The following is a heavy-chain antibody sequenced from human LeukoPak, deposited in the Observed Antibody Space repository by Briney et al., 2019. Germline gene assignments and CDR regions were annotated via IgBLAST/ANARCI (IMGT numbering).Heavy chain of an antibody. D-gene: IGHD2-15*01. CDR1: XXXFSSYG. J-gene: IGHJ4*02. CDR2: IRYDGSNK. V-gene: IGHV3-30*02. CDR3: AKEHCSGGSCYFHYFDY. Sequence: GGSLRLSXXXXXXXFSSYGMHWVRXAPGKGLEWVAFIRYDGSNKYYADSVKGRFTISRDNSKNTLYLQMNSLRAEDTAVYYCAKEHCSGGSCYFHYFDYWGQGTLVTVSS.